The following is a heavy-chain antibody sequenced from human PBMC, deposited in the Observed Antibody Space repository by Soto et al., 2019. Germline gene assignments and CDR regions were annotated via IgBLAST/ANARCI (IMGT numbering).Heavy chain of an antibody. CDR3: AKVTYYAFWSGYQRYYYYGMDV. Sequence: EVQLLESGGGLVQPGGSLRLSCAASGFTFSSYAMSWVRQAPGKGLEWVSAISGSGGSTYYADSVKGRFTISRDNSKNTLYLQMNSMRDEDTAVYYCAKVTYYAFWSGYQRYYYYGMDVWGQGTTVTVSS. V-gene: IGHV3-23*01. CDR1: GFTFSSYA. CDR2: ISGSGGST. D-gene: IGHD3-3*01. J-gene: IGHJ6*02.